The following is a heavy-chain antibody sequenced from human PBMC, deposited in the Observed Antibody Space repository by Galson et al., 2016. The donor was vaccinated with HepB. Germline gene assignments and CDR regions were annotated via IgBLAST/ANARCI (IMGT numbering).Heavy chain of an antibody. V-gene: IGHV3-23*01. D-gene: IGHD6-19*01. CDR3: AKDLDSSGWYEGVY. Sequence: SLRLSCAASGFTFSSYAMNWVRQAPGKGLEWVATISIFGDNTHYADSVKGRFTVSRDNSKSTFYLHMHSLRVEDPAIYHCAKDLDSSGWYEGVYWGQGTLVTVSS. J-gene: IGHJ4*02. CDR2: ISIFGDNT. CDR1: GFTFSSYA.